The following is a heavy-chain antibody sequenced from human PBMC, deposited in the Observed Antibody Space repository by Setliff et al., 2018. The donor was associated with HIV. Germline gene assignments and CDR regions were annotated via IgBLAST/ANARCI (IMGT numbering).Heavy chain of an antibody. CDR3: HRFDP. CDR1: GGSINSYY. D-gene: IGHD4-17*01. J-gene: IGHJ5*02. Sequence: SETLSLTCAVSGGSINSYYWSWIRQPPGKGLEWIGYIYYIGNTNYNPSKNQVVLTVANLAPLDTATYYCVRSVGYGDYTDPHRFDPWGQGILVTVSS. CDR2: IYYIGNT. V-gene: IGHV4-59*01.